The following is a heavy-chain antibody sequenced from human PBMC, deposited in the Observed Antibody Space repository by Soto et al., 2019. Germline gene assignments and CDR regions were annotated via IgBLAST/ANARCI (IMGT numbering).Heavy chain of an antibody. CDR2: IYYSGST. Sequence: SETLSLTCTVSGGSISSYYLSWIRQPPGKGLEWIGYIYYSGSTNYNPSLKSRVTISVDTSKNQFSLKLSSVTAADTAVYYCTTDFFRCSGGSCYSHYYYGMDVWGQGTTVTVSS. CDR1: GGSISSYY. D-gene: IGHD2-15*01. V-gene: IGHV4-59*01. CDR3: TTDFFRCSGGSCYSHYYYGMDV. J-gene: IGHJ6*02.